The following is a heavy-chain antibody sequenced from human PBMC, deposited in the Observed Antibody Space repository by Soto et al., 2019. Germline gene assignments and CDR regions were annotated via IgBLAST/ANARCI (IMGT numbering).Heavy chain of an antibody. CDR2: LSGSGGST. V-gene: IGHV3-23*01. Sequence: EVQLLESGGGLVQPGGSLRLSCAASGFTFSSYAMSWVRQPPGKGLEWVSTLSGSGGSTYYADSVKGRFTISRDNSKTTLYLQMNSLRVEDTAVYFCAKGSFGFDYWGQGALVTVSS. D-gene: IGHD1-26*01. J-gene: IGHJ4*02. CDR3: AKGSFGFDY. CDR1: GFTFSSYA.